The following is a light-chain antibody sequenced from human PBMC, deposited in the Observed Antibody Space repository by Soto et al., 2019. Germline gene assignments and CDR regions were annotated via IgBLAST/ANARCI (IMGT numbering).Light chain of an antibody. Sequence: QSALTQPPSASGSHGQSVTISCTGTSSDVGSYKYVSWYQQHPGKATRLMIYEVSKRPSGVPDRFSGSKSGNTASLTVSGLQAEDEADYYCSSYAGSNNVVFGGGTQLTVL. CDR1: SSDVGSYKY. V-gene: IGLV2-8*01. CDR2: EVS. J-gene: IGLJ2*01. CDR3: SSYAGSNNVV.